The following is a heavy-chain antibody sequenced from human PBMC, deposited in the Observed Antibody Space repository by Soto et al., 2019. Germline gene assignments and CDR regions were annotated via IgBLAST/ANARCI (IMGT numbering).Heavy chain of an antibody. V-gene: IGHV4-34*01. CDR1: GGSFSGYY. D-gene: IGHD3-16*01. CDR2: INHSGST. CDR3: ARGGGSNRYYYYYYYMDV. Sequence: QVQLQQWGAGLLKPSETLSLTCAVYGGSFSGYYWSWIRQPPGKGLEWIGEINHSGSTNYNPSLKSRVTISVDTSKNQFSRKLSSVTAADTAVYYCARGGGSNRYYYYYYYMDVWGKGTTVTVSS. J-gene: IGHJ6*03.